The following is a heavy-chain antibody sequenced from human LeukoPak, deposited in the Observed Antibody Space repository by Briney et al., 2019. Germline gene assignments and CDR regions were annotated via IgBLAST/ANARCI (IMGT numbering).Heavy chain of an antibody. V-gene: IGHV4-39*01. J-gene: IGHJ3*02. CDR3: ASAYYYDSSGYPDAFDI. Sequence: SETLSLTCTVSGGSISSSSYYWGWIRQPPRKGLEWIGSTYYSGSTYYNPSLKSRVSISVDTSKNQFSLKLRSVTAADTAVYYCASAYYYDSSGYPDAFDIWGQGTMVTVSS. D-gene: IGHD3-22*01. CDR1: GGSISSSSYY. CDR2: TYYSGST.